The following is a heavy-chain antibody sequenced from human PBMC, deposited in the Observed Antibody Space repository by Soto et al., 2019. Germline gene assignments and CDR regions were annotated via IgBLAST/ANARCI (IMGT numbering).Heavy chain of an antibody. J-gene: IGHJ4*02. CDR2: IRSKANSYET. V-gene: IGHV3-73*01. CDR1: GFTFSGSA. CDR3: TSWSMTTVYY. D-gene: IGHD4-17*01. Sequence: EVQLVESRGGLVQPGGSLKLSCAASGFTFSGSAMHWVRQASGKGLEWVGRIRSKANSYETAYAASVKGRFIISRDDSKNTAYLQMNSLKTEDTAVYYCTSWSMTTVYYWGQGTLVTVSS.